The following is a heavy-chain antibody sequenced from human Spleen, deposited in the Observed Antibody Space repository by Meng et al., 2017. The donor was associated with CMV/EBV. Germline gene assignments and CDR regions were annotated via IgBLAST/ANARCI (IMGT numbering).Heavy chain of an antibody. Sequence: GESLKISCAASGFTFSNAWMSWVRQAPGKGLEWVGRIKSKTDGGTTDYAAPVKGRFTISRDDSKNTLYLQMNSLKTEDTAVYYCTTVGYCSSTSCYTPPYYYYGMDVWGQGTTVTVSS. J-gene: IGHJ6*02. CDR2: IKSKTDGGTT. D-gene: IGHD2-2*02. CDR1: GFTFSNAW. V-gene: IGHV3-15*01. CDR3: TTVGYCSSTSCYTPPYYYYGMDV.